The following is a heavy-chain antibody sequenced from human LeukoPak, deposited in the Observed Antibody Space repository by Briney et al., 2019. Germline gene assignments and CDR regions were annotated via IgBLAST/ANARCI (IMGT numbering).Heavy chain of an antibody. CDR1: GFTFSDYH. CDR3: ARHTPALTRIAAAGYFNFDY. V-gene: IGHV3-11*06. D-gene: IGHD6-13*01. CDR2: ISGSSSNT. Sequence: GGSLRLSCAASGFTFSDYHMTWIRQAPGKGLEWASYISGSSSNTNYADSVKGRFTISRDNAKNSLYLQMNSLRVEDTAVYYCARHTPALTRIAAAGYFNFDYWGQGTLVTVSS. J-gene: IGHJ4*02.